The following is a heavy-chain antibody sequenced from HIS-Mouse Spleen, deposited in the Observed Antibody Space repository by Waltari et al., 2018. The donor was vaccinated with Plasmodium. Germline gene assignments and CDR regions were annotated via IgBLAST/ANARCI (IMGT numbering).Heavy chain of an antibody. CDR2: RKQDGSEK. J-gene: IGHJ2*01. Sequence: EVQLVESGGGLVQPGGSLRLSCAASGFTFSSYCMSWVRQGPGKGVGWVARRKQDGSEKYYVDSVKGRFTISRDNAKNSLYLQMNSLRAEDTAVYYCASSWYWYFDLWGRGTLVTVSS. CDR3: ASSWYWYFDL. CDR1: GFTFSSYC. D-gene: IGHD6-13*01. V-gene: IGHV3-7*01.